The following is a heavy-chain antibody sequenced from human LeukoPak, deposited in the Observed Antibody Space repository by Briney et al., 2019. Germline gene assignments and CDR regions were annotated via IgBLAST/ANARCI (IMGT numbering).Heavy chain of an antibody. CDR3: VRGDSTGFYYAVFED. CDR2: ISWESESI. D-gene: IGHD3-22*01. V-gene: IGHV3-9*01. CDR1: GFTFDDYG. Sequence: PGRSLRLSCAASGFTFDDYGMHWVRQAPRKGLEWVAGISWESESIGYADSVRGRFTISRDNAKNSLYLQMHSLRAEDTAFYYCVRGDSTGFYYAVFEDWGQGTLVTVSS. J-gene: IGHJ4*02.